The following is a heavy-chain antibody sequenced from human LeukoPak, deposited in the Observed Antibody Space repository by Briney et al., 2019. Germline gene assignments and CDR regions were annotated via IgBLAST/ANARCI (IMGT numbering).Heavy chain of an antibody. CDR1: GFTFSTYE. J-gene: IGHJ4*02. D-gene: IGHD4-17*01. Sequence: SLRLSCAASGFTFSTYEMSWVRQAPGKGLEWVSVIYSGGSTYYADSVKGRFTISRDNSKNTQYLQMNSLRAEDTAVYYCARVDYGDYGFDYWGQGTLVTVSS. V-gene: IGHV3-66*01. CDR2: IYSGGST. CDR3: ARVDYGDYGFDY.